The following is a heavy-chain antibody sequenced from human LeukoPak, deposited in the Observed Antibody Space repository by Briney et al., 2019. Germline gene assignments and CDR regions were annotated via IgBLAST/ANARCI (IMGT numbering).Heavy chain of an antibody. CDR2: IVVGSGNT. J-gene: IGHJ4*02. CDR1: GFTFTSSA. Sequence: SVKVSCTASGFTFTSSATQWVRQARGQRLEWIGWIVVGSGNTNYAQKFQERVTITRDMSTSTAYMELSSLRSEDTAVYYCAAHTVTTLWGQGTLVTVSS. V-gene: IGHV1-58*02. D-gene: IGHD4-17*01. CDR3: AAHTVTTL.